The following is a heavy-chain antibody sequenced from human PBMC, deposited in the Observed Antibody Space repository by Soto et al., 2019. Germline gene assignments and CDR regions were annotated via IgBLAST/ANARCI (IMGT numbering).Heavy chain of an antibody. CDR1: GGSISSYY. V-gene: IGHV4-59*01. J-gene: IGHJ4*02. D-gene: IGHD6-13*01. CDR3: ARSYSSSWYFDY. Sequence: QVQLQESGPGLVKPSETLSLTCTVSGGSISSYYWSWIRQPPGKGLEWNVYIYYSGSTNYNPSLKSRVTISVYTSTNQFSLKLSSVTAADTAVYYSARSYSSSWYFDYWGQGTLVTVSS. CDR2: IYYSGST.